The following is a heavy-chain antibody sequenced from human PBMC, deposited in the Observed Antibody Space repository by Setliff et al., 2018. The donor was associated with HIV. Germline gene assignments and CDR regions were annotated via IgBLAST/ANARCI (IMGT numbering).Heavy chain of an antibody. CDR2: ISPNRGAT. J-gene: IGHJ5*02. CDR3: ARVLAGLNWFDP. CDR1: GYTFTDYY. Sequence: ASVKVSCKASGYTFTDYYIHWVRQAPGQGLEWMGWISPNRGATNFAQKFLGRITMTRDTSISTAYLELSSLTSDDTAVYYCARVLAGLNWFDPWGQGTLVTVSS. D-gene: IGHD2-15*01. V-gene: IGHV1-2*02.